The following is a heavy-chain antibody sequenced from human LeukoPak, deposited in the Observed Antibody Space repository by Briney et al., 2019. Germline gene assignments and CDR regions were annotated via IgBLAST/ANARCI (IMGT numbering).Heavy chain of an antibody. J-gene: IGHJ1*01. Sequence: PGGSLRLSCAASGFTFSSYAMSWVRQAPGKGLEWASAISGSGGSTYYADSVKGRFTISRDNSKNTLYLQMNSLRAEDTAVYCCAKATQYYYDSSGYVPPYFQHWGQGILVTVSS. CDR1: GFTFSSYA. CDR2: ISGSGGST. D-gene: IGHD3-22*01. V-gene: IGHV3-23*01. CDR3: AKATQYYYDSSGYVPPYFQH.